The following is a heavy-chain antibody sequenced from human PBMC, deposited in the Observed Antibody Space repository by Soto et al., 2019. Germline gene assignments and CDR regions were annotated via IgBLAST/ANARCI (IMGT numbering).Heavy chain of an antibody. Sequence: PSETLSLTCTVSRGSISGTNYYWAWIRQPPGKGPEWIGSIYYSGSPYHNPSLKSRDIISVDTSKNQFSLKLSSVTAADTAVYYCARNVKQLWLFDYWGQGALVTVSS. D-gene: IGHD5-18*01. CDR3: ARNVKQLWLFDY. CDR1: RGSISGTNYY. J-gene: IGHJ4*02. CDR2: IYYSGSP. V-gene: IGHV4-39*01.